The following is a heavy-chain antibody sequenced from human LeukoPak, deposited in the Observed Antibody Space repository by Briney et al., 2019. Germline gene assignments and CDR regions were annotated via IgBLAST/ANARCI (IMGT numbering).Heavy chain of an antibody. J-gene: IGHJ4*02. Sequence: PGGSLRLSCAASGFTFSSYAMHWVRQAPGKGLEWVAVISYDGSNKYYADSVKGRFTISRDNSKNTLYLQMNSLRAEDTAVYYCAREGDTAMVTTGGDYWGQGTLVTVSS. D-gene: IGHD5-18*01. CDR1: GFTFSSYA. CDR3: AREGDTAMVTTGGDY. CDR2: ISYDGSNK. V-gene: IGHV3-30-3*01.